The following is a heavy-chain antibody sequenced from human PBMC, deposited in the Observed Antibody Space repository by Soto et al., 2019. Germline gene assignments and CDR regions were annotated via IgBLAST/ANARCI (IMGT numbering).Heavy chain of an antibody. CDR3: ARGPPFGY. CDR2: IYHSGST. J-gene: IGHJ4*02. V-gene: IGHV4-30-2*01. D-gene: IGHD3-10*01. Sequence: PSETLSLTCAVSGGSISSGGYSWRWIRQPPGKGLEWIGYIYHSGSTYYNPSLKSRVTISVDRSKNQFSLKLSSVTAADTAVYYCARGPPFGYWGQGTLVTVSS. CDR1: GGSISSGGYS.